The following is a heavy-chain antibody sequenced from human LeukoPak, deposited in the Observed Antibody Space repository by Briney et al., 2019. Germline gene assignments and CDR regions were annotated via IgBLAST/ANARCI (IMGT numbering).Heavy chain of an antibody. V-gene: IGHV3-64D*09. J-gene: IGHJ4*02. D-gene: IGHD5-24*01. CDR1: GFTFSSYA. CDR3: VKVQDGSTFDY. Sequence: GGSLRLSCSASGFTFSSYAMYWVRKAPGKGLEYASSISSNGAGTQYADSVKGRFTISRDNSRNTLYLQMSSLRPEDTAVYYCVKVQDGSTFDYWGQGTLVTASS. CDR2: ISSNGAGT.